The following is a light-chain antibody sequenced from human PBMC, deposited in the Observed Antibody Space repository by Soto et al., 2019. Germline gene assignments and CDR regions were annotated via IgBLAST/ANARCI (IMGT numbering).Light chain of an antibody. Sequence: EIVLTQSPATLSSFPGDRVTLSCRASQSVSRNLAWYQQKFGQAPRLLIYDASSRATGIPDRFSGSGSGTDFTLTISRLEPEDFAVYYCQQYGSSITFGQGTRLEIK. CDR2: DAS. CDR3: QQYGSSIT. CDR1: QSVSRN. J-gene: IGKJ5*01. V-gene: IGKV3-20*01.